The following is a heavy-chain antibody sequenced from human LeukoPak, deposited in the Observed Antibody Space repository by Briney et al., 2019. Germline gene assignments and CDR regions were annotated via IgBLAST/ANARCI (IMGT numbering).Heavy chain of an antibody. V-gene: IGHV1-2*02. J-gene: IGHJ4*02. Sequence: ASVKVSCTAAGYTFTGYYMHWVGQAPGQGLEWMGWINPNSGGTNYAQKFQGRVTMTRDTSISTAYMELSRLRSDDTAVYYCAREGAVAGTLDCWGQGTLVTVSS. D-gene: IGHD6-19*01. CDR2: INPNSGGT. CDR3: AREGAVAGTLDC. CDR1: GYTFTGYY.